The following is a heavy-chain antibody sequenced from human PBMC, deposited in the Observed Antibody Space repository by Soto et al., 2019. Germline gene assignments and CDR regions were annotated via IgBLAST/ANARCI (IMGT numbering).Heavy chain of an antibody. CDR1: GYACTSYA. CDR3: PRQIQADFHPFDP. V-gene: IGHV1-3*01. J-gene: IGHJ5*02. Sequence: SVKVSCKSSGYACTSYASQWLRHATGQRIESIGWINAGNGNTKYSPKFQGRVLITMDTSASTDYLELSSLTSEDTAVYYCPRQIQADFHPFDPRGQGHLVNVS. CDR2: INAGNGNT. D-gene: IGHD2-21*02.